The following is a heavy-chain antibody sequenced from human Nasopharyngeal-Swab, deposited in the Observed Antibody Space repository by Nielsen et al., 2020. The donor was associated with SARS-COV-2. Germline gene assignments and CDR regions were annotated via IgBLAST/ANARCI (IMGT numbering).Heavy chain of an antibody. V-gene: IGHV3-48*02. CDR1: GFTFSNYN. D-gene: IGHD5-12*01. Sequence: GESLKISCAASGFTFSNYNMHWVRQAPGKRLEWISYISKSSSTVYYADSVKGRITISRDNAKSSLYLQMNRLTNEDTAVYYCAREGSFVAPDTFDRWGQGTLVTVSS. J-gene: IGHJ4*02. CDR3: AREGSFVAPDTFDR. CDR2: ISKSSSTV.